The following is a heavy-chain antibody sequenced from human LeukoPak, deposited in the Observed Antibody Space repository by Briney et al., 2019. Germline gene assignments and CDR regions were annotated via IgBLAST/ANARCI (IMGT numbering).Heavy chain of an antibody. J-gene: IGHJ5*02. Sequence: VASVKVSCKASGFTFTNYGFTWVRQAPGQGLEWMGWISANNGNTNYAQKLQGRVTMTTDTSTGTVYMELRSLRSDDTAVYYCARVVVGSSGKTWFDPWGQGTLVTVSS. V-gene: IGHV1-18*01. CDR2: ISANNGNT. CDR3: ARVVVGSSGKTWFDP. D-gene: IGHD6-19*01. CDR1: GFTFTNYG.